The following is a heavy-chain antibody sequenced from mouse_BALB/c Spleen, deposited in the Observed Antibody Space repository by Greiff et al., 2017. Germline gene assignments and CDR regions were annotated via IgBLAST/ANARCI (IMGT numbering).Heavy chain of an antibody. Sequence: DVMLVESGGGLVQPGGSLKLSCAASGFTFSSYTMSWVRQTPEKRLEWVAYISNGGGSTYYPDTVKGRFTISRDNAKNTLYLQMSSLKSEDTAMYYCASNWGAMDYWGQGTSVTVSS. J-gene: IGHJ4*01. D-gene: IGHD4-1*02. CDR2: ISNGGGST. CDR3: ASNWGAMDY. V-gene: IGHV5-12-2*01. CDR1: GFTFSSYT.